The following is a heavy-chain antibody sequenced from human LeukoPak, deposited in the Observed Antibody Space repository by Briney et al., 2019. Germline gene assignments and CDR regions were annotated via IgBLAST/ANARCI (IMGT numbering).Heavy chain of an antibody. CDR1: GFTVSSNY. Sequence: PGGSLRLSCAASGFTVSSNYMSWVRQAPGEGLEWVSVIYSGGSTYYADSVKGRFTISRDNSKNTLYLQMNSLRAEDTAVYYCATTYYYDSSGYYFGAFDIWGQGTMVTVSS. D-gene: IGHD3-22*01. J-gene: IGHJ3*02. V-gene: IGHV3-53*01. CDR2: IYSGGST. CDR3: ATTYYYDSSGYYFGAFDI.